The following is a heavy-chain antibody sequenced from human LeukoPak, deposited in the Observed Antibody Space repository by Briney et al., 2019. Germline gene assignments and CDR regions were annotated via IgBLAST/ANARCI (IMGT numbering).Heavy chain of an antibody. D-gene: IGHD3-16*02. CDR2: IRSKANSYAT. CDR3: TRLDPDYVWGSYLYDY. V-gene: IGHV3-73*01. J-gene: IGHJ4*02. CDR1: GFTFSGSA. Sequence: GGSLRLSCAASGFTFSGSAMHWVRQASGKGLEWVGRIRSKANSYATAYAASVKGRFTISRDDSKNTAYLQMNSLKTEDTAVYYCTRLDPDYVWGSYLYDYWGQGTLVTVSS.